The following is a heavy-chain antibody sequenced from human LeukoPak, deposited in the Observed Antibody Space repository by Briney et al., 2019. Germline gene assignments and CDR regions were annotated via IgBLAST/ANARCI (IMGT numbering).Heavy chain of an antibody. V-gene: IGHV3-74*01. CDR1: GLSFSNYR. Sequence: PGGSLRLSCAVSGLSFSNYRMHWVRQAPGKGLVWVARTNLHGTAVDYADSVKGRFTISRDNSKNMLFLEMNSLRAEDTAVYYCASAYTYVRLGDHWGQGTLVTVSP. D-gene: IGHD3-10*02. CDR3: ASAYTYVRLGDH. J-gene: IGHJ4*02. CDR2: TNLHGTAV.